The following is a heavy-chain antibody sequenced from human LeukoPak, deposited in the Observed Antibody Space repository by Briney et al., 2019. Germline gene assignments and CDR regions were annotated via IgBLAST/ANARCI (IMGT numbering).Heavy chain of an antibody. CDR3: ARGARGSGTASDY. J-gene: IGHJ4*02. CDR1: GDSISSGDYY. D-gene: IGHD3-10*01. Sequence: SETLSLTCTVSGDSISSGDYYWSWIRQPAGKGLEWIGRIYISGSTNYNPSLKSRVTMSVDTSKNQFSLKLSSVTAADTAVYYCARGARGSGTASDYWGQGTLVTVSS. CDR2: IYISGST. V-gene: IGHV4-61*02.